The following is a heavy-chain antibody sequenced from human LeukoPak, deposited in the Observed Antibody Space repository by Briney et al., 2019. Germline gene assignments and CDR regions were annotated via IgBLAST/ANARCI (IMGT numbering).Heavy chain of an antibody. CDR1: GGSTTGHY. V-gene: IGHV4-59*11. J-gene: IGHJ2*01. Sequence: SETLSLTXTVSGGSTTGHYWSWIRHPPGEGLEWIGYIYYSGSTTYNPSLKSRTTISLDTSKSQFSLKLNSVTAADTAVYYCARDGDYDWYFDLWGRGTLVTVSS. CDR2: IYYSGST. CDR3: ARDGDYDWYFDL. D-gene: IGHD4-17*01.